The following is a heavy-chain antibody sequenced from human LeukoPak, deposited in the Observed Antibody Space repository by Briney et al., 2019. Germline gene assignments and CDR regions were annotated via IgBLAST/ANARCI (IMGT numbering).Heavy chain of an antibody. Sequence: SETLSLTCTVSGGSISSYYWSWIRQPPGKGLEWIGYIYYSGSTNYNPSLKSRVTISVDTSKNQFSLKLSSVTAADTAVYYCARHYSSSWYGGSAFDIWGQGTMVTVSS. CDR1: GGSISSYY. V-gene: IGHV4-59*01. J-gene: IGHJ3*02. CDR2: IYYSGST. D-gene: IGHD6-13*01. CDR3: ARHYSSSWYGGSAFDI.